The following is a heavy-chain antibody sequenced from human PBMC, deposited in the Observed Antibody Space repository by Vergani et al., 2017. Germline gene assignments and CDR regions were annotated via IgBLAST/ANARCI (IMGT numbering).Heavy chain of an antibody. D-gene: IGHD2-15*01. Sequence: EVQLVESGGGLVKPGGSLRLSCAASGFTFSNAWMSWVRQAPGKGLEWVGRIKSKTDGGTTDYAAPVKGRFTISRDDSKNTLYLQMNSLKTEDTAVYYCTTDRDIAPGPDAFDIWGQGTMVTVSS. V-gene: IGHV3-15*01. CDR1: GFTFSNAW. CDR2: IKSKTDGGTT. CDR3: TTDRDIAPGPDAFDI. J-gene: IGHJ3*02.